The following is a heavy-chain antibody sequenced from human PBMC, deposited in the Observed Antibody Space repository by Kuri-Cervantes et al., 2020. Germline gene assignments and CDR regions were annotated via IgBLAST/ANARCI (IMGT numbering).Heavy chain of an antibody. CDR2: ISSSSTI. CDR3: ASGSGSYYYFDF. V-gene: IGHV3-48*02. D-gene: IGHD1-26*01. J-gene: IGHJ4*01. CDR1: GFIFSDYT. Sequence: GGSLRLSCAASGFIFSDYTMNWVRQAPGKGLEWISYISSSSTIYYADSVKGRFTISRDNAKNSLYLQMNSLRDEDTAVYYCASGSGSYYYFDFWGQGTLVTDSS.